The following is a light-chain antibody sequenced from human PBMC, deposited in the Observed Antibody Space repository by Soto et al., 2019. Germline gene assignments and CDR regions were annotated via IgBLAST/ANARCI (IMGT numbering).Light chain of an antibody. J-gene: IGKJ4*01. CDR1: QGISSY. CDR2: AAS. Sequence: IEFTESPSSLSASVGDRVTITCRASQGISSYLAWYQQKPGKAPKLLIYAASTLQSGVPSRFSGSGSGTDFTLTISSLQPEDFATSSCQQLNSYPLLTFGGGTKVDIK. CDR3: QQLNSYPLLT. V-gene: IGKV1-9*01.